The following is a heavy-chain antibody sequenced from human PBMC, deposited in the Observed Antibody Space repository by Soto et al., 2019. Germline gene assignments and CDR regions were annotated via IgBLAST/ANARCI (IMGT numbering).Heavy chain of an antibody. Sequence: ASVKVSCKASGYTVTSYGISWVRQAPGQGLEWMGWISAYNGNTNYAQKLQGRVTMTTDTSTSTAYMELRSLRSDDTAVYYCARADPPYYDILTGYPMAYWGQGTLVTVSS. CDR2: ISAYNGNT. V-gene: IGHV1-18*01. CDR1: GYTVTSYG. D-gene: IGHD3-9*01. J-gene: IGHJ4*02. CDR3: ARADPPYYDILTGYPMAY.